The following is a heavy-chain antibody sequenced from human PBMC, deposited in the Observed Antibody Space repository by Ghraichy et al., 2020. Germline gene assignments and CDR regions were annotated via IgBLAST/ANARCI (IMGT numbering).Heavy chain of an antibody. D-gene: IGHD3-10*01. Sequence: GGSLRLSCAASGFTFSSYAMHWVRQAPGKGLEYVSAISSNGGSTYYADSVKGRFTISRDNSKNTLYLQMGSLRAEDMAVYYCARGLCGSGSYYNETAFDIWGQGTMVTVSS. J-gene: IGHJ3*02. V-gene: IGHV3-64*02. CDR2: ISSNGGST. CDR3: ARGLCGSGSYYNETAFDI. CDR1: GFTFSSYA.